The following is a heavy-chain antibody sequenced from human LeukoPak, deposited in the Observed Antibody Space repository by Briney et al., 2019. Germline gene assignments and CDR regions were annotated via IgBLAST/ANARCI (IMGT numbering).Heavy chain of an antibody. CDR1: GFTFSSYW. V-gene: IGHV3-7*01. J-gene: IGHJ3*02. Sequence: GSLRLSCAASGFTFSSYWMSWVRQAPGKGLEWVANIKQDGSEKYYVDSVEGRFTISRDNAKNSLYLQMNSLRAEDTTVYYCARAGGTGTVDIWGQGTMVTVSS. CDR2: IKQDGSEK. D-gene: IGHD2-8*02. CDR3: ARAGGTGTVDI.